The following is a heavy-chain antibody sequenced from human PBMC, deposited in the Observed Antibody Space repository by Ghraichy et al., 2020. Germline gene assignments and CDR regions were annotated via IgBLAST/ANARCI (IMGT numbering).Heavy chain of an antibody. D-gene: IGHD6-6*01. Sequence: GGSLRLSCAASGFTFSDHYMDWVRQAPGKGLEWVGRTRDKANSYTTEYAASVKGRFTISRDDSENSLNLQMNSLKTEDTAVYYCTRAPYSSSPYYFDYWGQGTLVTVSS. V-gene: IGHV3-72*01. CDR2: TRDKANSYTT. J-gene: IGHJ4*02. CDR3: TRAPYSSSPYYFDY. CDR1: GFTFSDHY.